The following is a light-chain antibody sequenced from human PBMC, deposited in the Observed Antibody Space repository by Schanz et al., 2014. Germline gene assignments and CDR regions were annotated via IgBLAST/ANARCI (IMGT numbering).Light chain of an antibody. V-gene: IGLV2-14*03. CDR2: DVT. CDR3: FSYRGNVIWA. CDR1: SSDIGTYNF. J-gene: IGLJ3*02. Sequence: QSALTQPASVSGSPGQSITISCTGTSSDIGTYNFVSWYQHHPGKGPKLMIYDVTNRPSGVSNRFSGSKSGSTASLTISGLQAEDEADYYCFSYRGNVIWAFGGGTKLTVL.